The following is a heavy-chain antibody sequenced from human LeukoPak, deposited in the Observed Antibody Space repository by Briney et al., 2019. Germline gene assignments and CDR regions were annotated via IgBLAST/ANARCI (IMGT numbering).Heavy chain of an antibody. J-gene: IGHJ4*02. V-gene: IGHV3-74*01. D-gene: IGHD1-26*01. CDR1: GFTFSSYW. Sequence: PGGSLRLSCAASGFTFSSYWMHWVRQAPGKGLGWVSRINSDGSSTIYADSVKGRFTISRDNAKNTLYLQMNSLRAEDTAVYYCARGSEWELLDYWGQGTLVTVSS. CDR2: INSDGSST. CDR3: ARGSEWELLDY.